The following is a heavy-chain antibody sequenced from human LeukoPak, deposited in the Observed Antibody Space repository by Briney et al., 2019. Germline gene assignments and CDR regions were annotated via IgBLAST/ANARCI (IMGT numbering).Heavy chain of an antibody. CDR1: GFTFSDYY. Sequence: PGGSLRLSCAASGFTFSDYYTSWIRQAPGKGLEWVSYISSSGSTIYYADSVKGRFTISRDNAKNSLYLQMNSLRAEDTAVYYCASLYGSGSYYNENYYYYYGMDVWGQGTTVTVSS. D-gene: IGHD3-10*01. CDR2: ISSSGSTI. J-gene: IGHJ6*02. V-gene: IGHV3-11*01. CDR3: ASLYGSGSYYNENYYYYYGMDV.